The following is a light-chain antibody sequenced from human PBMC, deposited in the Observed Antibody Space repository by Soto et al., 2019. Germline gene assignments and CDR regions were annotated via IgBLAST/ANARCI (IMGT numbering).Light chain of an antibody. J-gene: IGKJ2*01. V-gene: IGKV3-15*01. Sequence: EIVMTQSPATLSVSPSERVTLSCRASQSVSSDLAWYQQKPGQAPRLLIYDTSTRATGIPARFSGSGSGTEFTLTISSLQSEDFAVYYCQQYNTWPPRYTFGQGTKLEIK. CDR2: DTS. CDR1: QSVSSD. CDR3: QQYNTWPPRYT.